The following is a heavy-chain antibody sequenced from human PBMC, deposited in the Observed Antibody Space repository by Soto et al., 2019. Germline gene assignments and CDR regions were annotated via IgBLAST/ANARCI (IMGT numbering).Heavy chain of an antibody. CDR1: GFTFSSYS. CDR2: ISGSGDST. Sequence: QPGGSLRLSCAASGFTFSSYSISWVRQAPWKGLEWVSAISGSGDSTYYADSVKGRFTISRDNSKNTLYLQMNSLRAEDTAVYYCAKKGIGPRPRLMVVAATDPAYFDYWGQGTLVTVPS. J-gene: IGHJ4*02. D-gene: IGHD2-15*01. V-gene: IGHV3-23*01. CDR3: AKKGIGPRPRLMVVAATDPAYFDY.